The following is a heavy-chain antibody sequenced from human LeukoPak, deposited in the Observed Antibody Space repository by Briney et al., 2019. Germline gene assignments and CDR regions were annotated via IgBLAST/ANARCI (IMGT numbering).Heavy chain of an antibody. J-gene: IGHJ4*02. CDR1: GYTFPSYY. D-gene: IGHD3-3*01. CDR3: ARVRYDFWSGYYY. Sequence: AAVTDSFQASGYTFPSYYMHWVRPAPAKGLAWMGIIKPSGGRTSYAQKFQGRVTMTRDATTSTVYMELSSMRSEDTAVYYCARVRYDFWSGYYYWGQGTLVTVSS. V-gene: IGHV1-46*03. CDR2: IKPSGGRT.